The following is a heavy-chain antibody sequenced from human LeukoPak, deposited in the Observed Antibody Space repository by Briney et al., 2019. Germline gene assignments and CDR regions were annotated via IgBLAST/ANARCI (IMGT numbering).Heavy chain of an antibody. J-gene: IGHJ4*02. CDR3: ARDFSAYCGGDCYLD. CDR1: GGTFSSYA. D-gene: IGHD2-21*02. Sequence: SVKVSCKASGGTFSSYAISWARQAPGQGLEWMGRIIPIFGTANYAQKFQGRVTITTDESTSTAYMELSSLRSEDTAVYYCARDFSAYCGGDCYLDWGQGTLVTVSS. V-gene: IGHV1-69*05. CDR2: IIPIFGTA.